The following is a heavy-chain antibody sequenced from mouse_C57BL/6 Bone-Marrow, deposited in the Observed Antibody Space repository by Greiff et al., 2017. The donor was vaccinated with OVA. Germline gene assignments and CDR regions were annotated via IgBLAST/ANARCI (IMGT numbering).Heavy chain of an antibody. D-gene: IGHD1-1*01. Sequence: EVKLQESGPGLVKPSQSLSLTCSVTGYSITSGYYWNWIRQFPGNKLEWMGYISYDGSNNYNPSLKNRISLTRDTSTNPFFLQLNSVTTEDTATYYCARENSTVVEDWYDDVWGTGTTVTVSS. CDR1: GYSITSGYY. CDR3: ARENSTVVEDWYDDV. CDR2: ISYDGSN. V-gene: IGHV3-6*01. J-gene: IGHJ1*03.